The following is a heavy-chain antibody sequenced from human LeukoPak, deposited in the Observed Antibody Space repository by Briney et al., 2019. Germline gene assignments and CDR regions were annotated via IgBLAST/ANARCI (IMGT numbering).Heavy chain of an antibody. D-gene: IGHD3-10*01. CDR2: MYYSGST. Sequence: SETLSLTCTVSSGSISSTSYYWGWIRQPPGMGLEWIGSMYYSGSTYYNPSLKSRVTISVDTSKNQFSLKLSSVTAADTAVYYCAGEMPSSRGGFGYWGPGTLVTVSS. CDR3: AGEMPSSRGGFGY. J-gene: IGHJ4*01. CDR1: SGSISSTSYY. V-gene: IGHV4-39*07.